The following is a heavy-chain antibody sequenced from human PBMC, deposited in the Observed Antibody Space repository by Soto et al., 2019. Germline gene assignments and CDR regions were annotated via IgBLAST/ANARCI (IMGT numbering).Heavy chain of an antibody. Sequence: PVVSLRLSCAASGVTFRSYSMNWVRQAPGKGLEWVSSISSSSSYIYYADSVEGRFTISRDNAKNSLYLQMNSLRAEDTAVYYCARDIFGGPVYYSGGSCYSHPYDYWGQGTLVTVSS. D-gene: IGHD2-15*01. CDR1: GVTFRSYS. J-gene: IGHJ4*02. CDR2: ISSSSSYI. CDR3: ARDIFGGPVYYSGGSCYSHPYDY. V-gene: IGHV3-21*01.